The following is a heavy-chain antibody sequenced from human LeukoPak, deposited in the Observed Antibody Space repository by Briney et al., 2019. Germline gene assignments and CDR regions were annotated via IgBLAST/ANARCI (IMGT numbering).Heavy chain of an antibody. Sequence: GGSLRLSCAASGFTFSSYGMHWVRQAPGKGLEWVAVIWYDGSNKYYADSVKGRFTISRDNSKNTLYLQVNSLRVEDTAVYYCARGHNPSGGATPYWGQGTLVTVSS. J-gene: IGHJ4*02. CDR3: ARGHNPSGGATPY. D-gene: IGHD1-26*01. V-gene: IGHV3-33*01. CDR2: IWYDGSNK. CDR1: GFTFSSYG.